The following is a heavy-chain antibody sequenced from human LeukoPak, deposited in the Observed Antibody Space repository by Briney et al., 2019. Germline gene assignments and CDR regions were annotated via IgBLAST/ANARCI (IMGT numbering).Heavy chain of an antibody. J-gene: IGHJ4*02. CDR3: AKRIVGPTSGYYFDY. D-gene: IGHD1-26*01. CDR2: ISYTGGST. Sequence: GGSLRLSCAASGFTFSSYWMNWARQAPGKGLEWVSSISYTGGSTYYADSVKGRFTISRDNSKNTLNLQMNSLRAEDTAVYYCAKRIVGPTSGYYFDYWGQGTLVTVSS. V-gene: IGHV3-23*01. CDR1: GFTFSSYW.